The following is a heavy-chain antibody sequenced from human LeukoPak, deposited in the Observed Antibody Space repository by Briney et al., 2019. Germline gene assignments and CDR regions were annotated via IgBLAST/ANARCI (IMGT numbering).Heavy chain of an antibody. CDR1: GASISSGGYS. J-gene: IGHJ4*02. CDR2: IYYSGST. V-gene: IGHV4-30-2*01. D-gene: IGHD3-10*01. Sequence: SETLSLTCAVSGASISSGGYSWTWIQQPPGKGLEWIGNIYYSGSTDYNPSLKSRVTMSVDRSKNQFSLNLSSVTAADTAVYYCARAKEITMVRGLIITFYFNYWGQGTLVTVSS. CDR3: ARAKEITMVRGLIITFYFNY.